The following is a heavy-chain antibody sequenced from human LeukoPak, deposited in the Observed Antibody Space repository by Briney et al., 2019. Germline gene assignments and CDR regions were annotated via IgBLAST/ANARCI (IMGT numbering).Heavy chain of an antibody. V-gene: IGHV4-34*01. CDR1: GGSFSGFY. D-gene: IGHD6-25*01. CDR3: ARVAGYLPTRWFDP. CDR2: INYTGST. J-gene: IGHJ5*02. Sequence: SETLSLTCAVYGGSFSGFYWSWIRHVPGKGLEWIGEINYTGSTSYNPSLKSRVTISVDTSQNQFFLLLTSVTAADTAIYYCARVAGYLPTRWFDPWGQGTHVTVSS.